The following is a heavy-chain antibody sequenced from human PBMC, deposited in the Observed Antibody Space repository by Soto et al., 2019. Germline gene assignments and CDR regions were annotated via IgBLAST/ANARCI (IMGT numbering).Heavy chain of an antibody. J-gene: IGHJ4*02. CDR1: GYTFTSYG. D-gene: IGHD3-22*01. Sequence: ASVKVSCKASGYTFTSYGISWVRQAPGQGLEWMGWISAYNGNTNYAQKLQGRVTMTTDTSTSTAYMELRSLRSDDTAVYYCARGLKADYYDSSGYYGHYFDYWGQGTLVTVS. CDR3: ARGLKADYYDSSGYYGHYFDY. V-gene: IGHV1-18*01. CDR2: ISAYNGNT.